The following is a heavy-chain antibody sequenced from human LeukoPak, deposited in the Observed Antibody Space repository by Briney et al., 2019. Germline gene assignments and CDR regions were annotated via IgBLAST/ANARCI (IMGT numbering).Heavy chain of an antibody. J-gene: IGHJ4*02. CDR2: IIPIFRTA. CDR3: ARAPNYYDSSGYSKTAFDY. V-gene: IGHV1-69*13. CDR1: GGTFSSNA. Sequence: AVKVSCEASGGTFSSNAISWVRQGPGQGLEWVGGIIPIFRTANYGQKFQGRVTITADEYTNTAYMELSSLRSEDTAVYYCARAPNYYDSSGYSKTAFDYGGQGTLVSLSS. D-gene: IGHD3-22*01.